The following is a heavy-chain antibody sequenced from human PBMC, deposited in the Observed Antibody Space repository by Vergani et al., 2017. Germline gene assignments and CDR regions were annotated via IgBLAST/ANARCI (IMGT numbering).Heavy chain of an antibody. CDR1: GFTFDDYA. V-gene: IGHV3-9*01. CDR2: ISWNGGSI. CDR3: AKDSTHSVVVAAMDV. D-gene: IGHD2-15*01. Sequence: EVQLVESGGGLVQPGRSLRLSCAASGFTFDDYAMHWVRQAPGKGLEWVSGISWNGGSIGYADSVKGRFTISRDNAKNSLYLQMNSLRAEDTALYYCAKDSTHSVVVAAMDVWGKGTTVTVSS. J-gene: IGHJ6*03.